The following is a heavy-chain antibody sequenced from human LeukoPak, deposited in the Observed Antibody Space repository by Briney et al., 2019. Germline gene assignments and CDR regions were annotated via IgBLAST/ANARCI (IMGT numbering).Heavy chain of an antibody. D-gene: IGHD3-22*01. J-gene: IGHJ4*02. CDR2: IYYSGST. CDR1: GGSISSYY. Sequence: SETLSLTCTVSGGSISSYYWTWIRQPPGKGLEWIGYIYYSGSTSYNPSLKSRVTISVDTSKNQFSLKLSSVTAADTAVYYCASGRVYYYDSSGQYDYWGQGTLVTVSS. CDR3: ASGRVYYYDSSGQYDY. V-gene: IGHV4-59*01.